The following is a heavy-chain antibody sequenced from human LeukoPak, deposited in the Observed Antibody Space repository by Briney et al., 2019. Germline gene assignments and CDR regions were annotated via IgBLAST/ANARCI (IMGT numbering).Heavy chain of an antibody. CDR2: IYYSGST. V-gene: IGHV4-59*08. Sequence: SETLSLTCTVSGGSISSYYWSWIRQPPGKGLEWIGYIYYSGSTNYNPSLKSRVTISVDTSKNQFSLKLSTVTAADTAVYYCARHFHYYYGMDVWGQGTTVTVSS. J-gene: IGHJ6*02. CDR1: GGSISSYY. CDR3: ARHFHYYYGMDV.